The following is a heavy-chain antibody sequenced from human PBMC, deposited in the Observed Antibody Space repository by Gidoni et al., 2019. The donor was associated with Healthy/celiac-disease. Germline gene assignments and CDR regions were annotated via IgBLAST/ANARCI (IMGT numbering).Heavy chain of an antibody. J-gene: IGHJ4*02. CDR2: ISGSGGST. D-gene: IGHD2-21*01. Sequence: EVQLLESGGGLVQPGGSLRLSCAASGFTFSSYAMSWVRQAPGKGLEWVSAISGSGGSTYYADSVKGRFTISRDNSKNTLYLQMNSLRAEDTAVYYCAKDLGGRWGSEFYFDYWGQGTLVTVSS. V-gene: IGHV3-23*01. CDR3: AKDLGGRWGSEFYFDY. CDR1: GFTFSSYA.